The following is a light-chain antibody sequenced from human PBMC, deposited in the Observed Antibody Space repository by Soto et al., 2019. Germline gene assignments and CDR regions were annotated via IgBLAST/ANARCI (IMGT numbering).Light chain of an antibody. CDR1: QGVSRSY. V-gene: IGKV3-20*01. Sequence: EIVLTQSPGTLSLSPGERATLFCRASQGVSRSYFAWYQQKPGQAPRLLIYAASSRATGVPDRFSGSGSGTEFTLTISSLQPDDFSTYYCQHYNSYSEAFGQGTKVELK. CDR2: AAS. J-gene: IGKJ1*01. CDR3: QHYNSYSEA.